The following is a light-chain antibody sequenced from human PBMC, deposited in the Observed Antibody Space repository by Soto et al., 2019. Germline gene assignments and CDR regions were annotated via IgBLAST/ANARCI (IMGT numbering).Light chain of an antibody. J-gene: IGLJ2*01. CDR3: SSYAGSNLVV. Sequence: QSALTQPPSASGSPGQSVTISCTGTSSDVGGYNFVSWYQQHPGKAPKLMIYEVSERPSGVPDRFSGSKSGNTASLTVSGLQPEDEADYYCSSYAGSNLVVFGGGTKLTVL. CDR1: SSDVGGYNF. CDR2: EVS. V-gene: IGLV2-8*01.